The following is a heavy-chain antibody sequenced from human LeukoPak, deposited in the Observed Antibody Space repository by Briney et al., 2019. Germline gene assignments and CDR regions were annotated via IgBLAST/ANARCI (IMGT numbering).Heavy chain of an antibody. CDR2: INYSGHRT. V-gene: IGHV3-23*01. CDR3: AKDLIARDSSSSWSD. Sequence: GGSLRLSCAASGFSFGTSDMNWFRQAPGEGPHWVSNINYSGHRTYYADSVKGRFTISRDNSKNTLYLQMNSLRAEDTAVYYCAKDLIARDSSSSWSDWGQGTLVTVSS. D-gene: IGHD6-6*01. CDR1: GFSFGTSD. J-gene: IGHJ4*02.